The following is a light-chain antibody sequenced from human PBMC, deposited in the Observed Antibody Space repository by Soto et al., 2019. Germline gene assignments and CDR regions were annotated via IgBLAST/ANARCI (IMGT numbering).Light chain of an antibody. CDR3: CSYSSSGSLV. Sequence: QSALTQPASVSGSPGQSITISCTGTSSDVGGYNYVSWYQQHPGKAPKLMIYEVSNRPSGVSNRCSGAKSGNTACLTISGRQPADEAADYCCSYSSSGSLVFGGGTKLTVL. V-gene: IGLV2-14*01. J-gene: IGLJ2*01. CDR2: EVS. CDR1: SSDVGGYNY.